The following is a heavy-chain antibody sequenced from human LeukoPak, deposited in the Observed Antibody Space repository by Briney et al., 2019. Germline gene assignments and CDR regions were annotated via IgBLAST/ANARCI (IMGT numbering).Heavy chain of an antibody. V-gene: IGHV4-34*01. D-gene: IGHD3-22*01. CDR1: GFTFSSYA. CDR3: ARPKYYDSSGYHDAFDI. CDR2: INHSGST. J-gene: IGHJ3*02. Sequence: GSLRLSCAASGFTFSSYAMSWVRQPPGKGLEWIGEINHSGSTNYNPSLKSRVTISVDTSKNQFSLKLSSVTAADTAVYYCARPKYYDSSGYHDAFDIWGQGTMVTVSS.